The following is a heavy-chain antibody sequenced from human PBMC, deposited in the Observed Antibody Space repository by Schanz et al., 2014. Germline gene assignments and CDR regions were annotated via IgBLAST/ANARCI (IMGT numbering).Heavy chain of an antibody. CDR3: ARDPYSASYVPSPPLYGLDV. J-gene: IGHJ6*02. V-gene: IGHV1-46*01. CDR2: INPSGGST. D-gene: IGHD1-26*01. CDR1: GYSFTSYY. Sequence: QVQLVQSGAEVKKPGASVKVSCKAFGYSFTSYYIHWVRQAPGQGLEWMATINPSGGSTSFAQKSQCKAAMTRATSTSTVDMELTSLRSEDTAVYDCARDPYSASYVPSPPLYGLDVWGQGTTVTVSS.